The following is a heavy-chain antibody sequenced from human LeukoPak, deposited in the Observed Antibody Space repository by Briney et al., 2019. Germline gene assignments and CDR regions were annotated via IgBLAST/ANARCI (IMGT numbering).Heavy chain of an antibody. J-gene: IGHJ4*02. CDR3: VRVNTYYYDSSPS. CDR2: IKQDGSEK. Sequence: GGSLRLSCAASGFTFSSYWMSWVRQAPGKGLEWVANIKQDGSEKYYVDSVKGRFTISRDNARNSLYLQMNSLRADDTAVYYCVRVNTYYYDSSPSWGQGTLVTVSS. CDR1: GFTFSSYW. D-gene: IGHD3-22*01. V-gene: IGHV3-7*01.